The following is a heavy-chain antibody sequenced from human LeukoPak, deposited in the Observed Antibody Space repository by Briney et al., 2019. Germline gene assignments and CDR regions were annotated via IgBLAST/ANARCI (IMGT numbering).Heavy chain of an antibody. CDR2: INKDGCAT. CDR1: GFTFDAYA. CDR3: ATWAFYHSLDV. Sequence: GGSLRLSCEASGFTFDAYAMHWVRQAPGKGLEWVSLINKDGCATYYADSVKGRFTISRDNSKNSLYLQMNSLRSEDTALYYCATWAFYHSLDVWGQGTTVTVSS. D-gene: IGHD1-26*01. V-gene: IGHV3-43*02. J-gene: IGHJ6*02.